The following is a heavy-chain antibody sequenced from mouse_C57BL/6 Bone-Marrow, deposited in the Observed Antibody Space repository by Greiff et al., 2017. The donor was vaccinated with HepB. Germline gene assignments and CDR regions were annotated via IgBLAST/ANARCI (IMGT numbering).Heavy chain of an antibody. V-gene: IGHV1-64*01. Sequence: QVQLQQPGAELVKPGASVTLSCKASGYTFTSYWMHWVKQRPGQGLEWIGMIHPNSGSTNYNEKFKSKATLTVDKSSSTAYMQLRSLTSEDSAVYYCAGLLVADWGQGNLVTVSA. D-gene: IGHD3-1*01. J-gene: IGHJ3*01. CDR2: IHPNSGST. CDR1: GYTFTSYW. CDR3: AGLLVAD.